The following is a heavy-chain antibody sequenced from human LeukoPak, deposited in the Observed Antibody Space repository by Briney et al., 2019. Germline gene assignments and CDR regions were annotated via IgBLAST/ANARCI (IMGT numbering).Heavy chain of an antibody. J-gene: IGHJ4*02. D-gene: IGHD3-3*01. CDR2: ISYDGSNK. Sequence: PGGSLRLSCAASGFTFSSYGMHWVRQAPGKGLEWVAVISYDGSNKYYADSVKDRFTISRDNSKNTLYLQMNSLRAEDTAVYYCAKEKNDFWSGYHPYYFDYWGQGTLVTVSS. CDR1: GFTFSSYG. CDR3: AKEKNDFWSGYHPYYFDY. V-gene: IGHV3-30*18.